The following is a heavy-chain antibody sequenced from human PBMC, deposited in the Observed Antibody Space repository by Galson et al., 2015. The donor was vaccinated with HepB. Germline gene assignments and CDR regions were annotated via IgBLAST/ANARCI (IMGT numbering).Heavy chain of an antibody. D-gene: IGHD3-10*01. CDR3: ARDDLLGGSVGP. J-gene: IGHJ5*02. Sequence: SLRLSCAASGFTFSSYSMNWVRQAPGKGLEWVSSISSSSSYIYYADSVKGRFTISRDNAKNSLYLQMNSLRAEDTAVYYCARDDLLGGSVGPWGQGTLVTVSS. CDR1: GFTFSSYS. V-gene: IGHV3-21*01. CDR2: ISSSSSYI.